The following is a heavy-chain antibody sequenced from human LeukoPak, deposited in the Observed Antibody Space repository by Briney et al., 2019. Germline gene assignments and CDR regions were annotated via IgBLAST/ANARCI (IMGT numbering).Heavy chain of an antibody. D-gene: IGHD2-2*01. CDR3: ARVLYGSRVNVIDS. CDR2: MNEYGSEK. Sequence: GGSLTLSCAASGFTFSNYWINWVRQAPGKGLEWVANMNEYGSEKYYVDSVRGRFTISRDNAENSLFLYMNSLRVEDTAVYRCARVLYGSRVNVIDSWGPGTLVTVSS. J-gene: IGHJ4*02. V-gene: IGHV3-7*01. CDR1: GFTFSNYW.